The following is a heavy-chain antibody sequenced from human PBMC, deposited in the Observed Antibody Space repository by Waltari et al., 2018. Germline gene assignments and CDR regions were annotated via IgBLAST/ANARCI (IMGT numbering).Heavy chain of an antibody. CDR1: GFTCSSYA. V-gene: IGHV3-30-3*01. CDR2: ISYDGSNK. CDR3: ARDVRGYGMDV. Sequence: QVQLVESGGGVVQPGRSLRLSCAASGFTCSSYAMHWVRQAPGKGLEWVAVISYDGSNKYYADSVKGRFTISRDNSMNSLYLQMNSLRAEDTAVYYCARDVRGYGMDVWGQGTTVTVSS. D-gene: IGHD3-10*02. J-gene: IGHJ6*02.